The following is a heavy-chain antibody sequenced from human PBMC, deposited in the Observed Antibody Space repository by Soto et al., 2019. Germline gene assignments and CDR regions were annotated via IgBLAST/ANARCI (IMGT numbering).Heavy chain of an antibody. Sequence: GGSLRLSCAASGFTLSNYAMNWVRQAPGKGLEWVSGINGSGDNSYYADSVKGRFTISRDNSKNTLYLQMNSLRAEDTAVYYCAKGPFAARVNWFDPWGQGIQVTVSS. J-gene: IGHJ5*02. D-gene: IGHD2-15*01. CDR2: INGSGDNS. CDR3: AKGPFAARVNWFDP. CDR1: GFTLSNYA. V-gene: IGHV3-23*01.